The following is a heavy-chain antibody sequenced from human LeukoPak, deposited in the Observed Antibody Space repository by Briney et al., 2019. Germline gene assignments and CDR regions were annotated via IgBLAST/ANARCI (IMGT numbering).Heavy chain of an antibody. CDR2: ISGSGGST. J-gene: IGHJ4*02. CDR1: GFTFSSYA. V-gene: IGHV3-23*01. Sequence: GGSLRLSCAASGFTFSSYAMSWVRQAPGKGLEWVSAISGSGGSTYYADSVKGRFTISTDNSKNTLYLQMNSLRAEDTAVYYCAKQAYDSSGYYTQSFDYWGQGTLVTVPS. CDR3: AKQAYDSSGYYTQSFDY. D-gene: IGHD3-22*01.